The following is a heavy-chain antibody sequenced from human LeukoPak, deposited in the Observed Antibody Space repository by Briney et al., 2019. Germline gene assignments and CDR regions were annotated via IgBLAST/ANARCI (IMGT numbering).Heavy chain of an antibody. J-gene: IGHJ4*02. V-gene: IGHV4-39*07. CDR1: GGSISSDTYY. D-gene: IGHD5-12*01. Sequence: SETLSLTCTVSGGSISSDTYYWGWIRQPPGKGLEWIGSINYSGSTYYNASLKSRVTISVDTSKNQFSLKLSSVTAADTAVYYCARDGVVPKDLFDYWGQGTLVTVSS. CDR2: INYSGST. CDR3: ARDGVVPKDLFDY.